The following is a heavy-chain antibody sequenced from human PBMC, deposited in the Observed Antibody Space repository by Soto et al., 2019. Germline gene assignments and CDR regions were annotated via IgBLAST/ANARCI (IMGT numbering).Heavy chain of an antibody. J-gene: IGHJ4*02. CDR3: ARLSFTYEPGLDF. Sequence: SETLSLTCSVSGGSITSYYWSWIRQPPGKGLEWIGYIYYTGSTNYSPSLKSRVTISVDTPKSQFSLKLSSVTAADTAIYYCARLSFTYEPGLDFWGQGTLVTVYS. CDR1: GGSITSYY. D-gene: IGHD3-22*01. CDR2: IYYTGST. V-gene: IGHV4-59*01.